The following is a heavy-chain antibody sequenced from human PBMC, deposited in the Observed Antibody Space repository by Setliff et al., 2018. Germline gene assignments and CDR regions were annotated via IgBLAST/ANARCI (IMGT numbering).Heavy chain of an antibody. D-gene: IGHD1-26*01. Sequence: ASVKVSCKASGYTFTSYGISWVRQAPGQGLEWMGWISAYNGNTNYAQKFQGMVTMTRDTSINTDYTVLSRLRSDDTAVYYCARIMGIVGDNWFDPWGQGTLVTVSS. CDR2: ISAYNGNT. CDR1: GYTFTSYG. CDR3: ARIMGIVGDNWFDP. J-gene: IGHJ5*02. V-gene: IGHV1-18*01.